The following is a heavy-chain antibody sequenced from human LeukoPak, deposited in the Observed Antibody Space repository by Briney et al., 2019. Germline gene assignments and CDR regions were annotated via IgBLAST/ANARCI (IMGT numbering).Heavy chain of an antibody. CDR2: INPNSGNT. V-gene: IGHV1-8*02. CDR3: ARGGIYCSGGSCYGGYFDY. CDR1: GYTFTGYY. D-gene: IGHD2-15*01. Sequence: SVKVSCKASGYTFTGYYMHWVRQAPGQGLEWMGWINPNSGNTGYAQKFQGRVTMTRNTSISTAYMELSSLRSEDTAVYYCARGGIYCSGGSCYGGYFDYWGQGTLVTVSS. J-gene: IGHJ4*02.